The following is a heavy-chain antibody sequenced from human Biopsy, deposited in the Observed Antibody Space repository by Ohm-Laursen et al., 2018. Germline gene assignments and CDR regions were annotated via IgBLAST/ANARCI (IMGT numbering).Heavy chain of an antibody. J-gene: IGHJ5*02. CDR2: INPHTGVT. V-gene: IGHV1-2*05. D-gene: IGHD5/OR15-5a*01. CDR1: GYDFLDFH. Sequence: SSVKVSCKASGYDFLDFHIHWVRQVPGQGLEWIGHINPHTGVTKYAQKFLDRITMTGDTSISTAYMDLSRLTSADTGIYYCARPSGGVSTIGFDPWGQGTLVVVSS. CDR3: ARPSGGVSTIGFDP.